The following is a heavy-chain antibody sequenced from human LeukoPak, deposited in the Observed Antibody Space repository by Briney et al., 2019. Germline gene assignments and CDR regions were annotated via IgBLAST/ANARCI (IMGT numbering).Heavy chain of an antibody. J-gene: IGHJ4*02. V-gene: IGHV3-20*04. CDR2: INWNGGNT. CDR1: GFSCDDYG. CDR3: ARGEAAAGNGIDY. Sequence: GGSLRLSCAASGFSCDDYGMNWVRQAPGKGLEWVSDINWNGGNTVYADSVKGRFTISRDNAKNSLYLQMNSLRAEDTAFYYCARGEAAAGNGIDYWGQGTLVTVSS. D-gene: IGHD6-13*01.